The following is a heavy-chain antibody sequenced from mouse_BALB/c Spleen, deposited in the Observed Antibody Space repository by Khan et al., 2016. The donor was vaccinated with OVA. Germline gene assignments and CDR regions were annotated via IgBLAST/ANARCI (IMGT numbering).Heavy chain of an antibody. CDR3: ARGFYGGPFTY. CDR1: GFTFSDYY. J-gene: IGHJ3*01. Sequence: EVELVESGGGLVKPGGSLKLSCAASGFTFSDYYMYWIRQTPEKRLEWVATISDGGSYSYYPDSVKGRFTISRDDFKSTPYLQLSSLKSEDTAMYYCARGFYGGPFTYWGQGTLVTVSA. CDR2: ISDGGSYS. V-gene: IGHV5-4*02. D-gene: IGHD1-1*02.